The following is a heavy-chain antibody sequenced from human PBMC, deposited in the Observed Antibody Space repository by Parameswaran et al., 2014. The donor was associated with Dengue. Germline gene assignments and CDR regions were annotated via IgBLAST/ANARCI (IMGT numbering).Heavy chain of an antibody. CDR2: ISAYNGNT. J-gene: IGHJ6*02. Sequence: SWVRQAPGQGLEWMGWISAYNGNTNYAQKLQGRVTMTTDTSTSTAYMELRSLRSDDTAVYYCARDVGYLDDYGDYRGGYYYGMDVWGQGTTVTVSS. V-gene: IGHV1-18*01. CDR3: ARDVGYLDDYGDYRGGYYYGMDV. D-gene: IGHD4-17*01.